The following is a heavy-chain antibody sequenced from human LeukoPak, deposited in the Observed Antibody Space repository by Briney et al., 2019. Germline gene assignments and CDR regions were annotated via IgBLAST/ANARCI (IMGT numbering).Heavy chain of an antibody. J-gene: IGHJ5*02. CDR2: IYHSGST. V-gene: IGHV4-38-2*01. CDR3: ATTTIGGVNWFDP. CDR1: GYSISSGYY. D-gene: IGHD3-16*01. Sequence: KPSETLSLTCAVSGYSISSGYYWGWIRQPPGKGLEWIGSIYHSGSTYYNPSLKSRVTISVDTSKNQFSLKLSSVTAADTAVYYCATTTIGGVNWFDPWGQGTLVTVSS.